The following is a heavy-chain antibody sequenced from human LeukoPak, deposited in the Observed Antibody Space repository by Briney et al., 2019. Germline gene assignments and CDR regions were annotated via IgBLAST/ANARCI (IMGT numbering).Heavy chain of an antibody. CDR3: AKDMEKWLVLDY. V-gene: IGHV3-30*02. CDR2: IWYDGGNK. CDR1: GFTFSSYG. Sequence: GGSLRLSCAASGFTFSSYGMQWVRQAPGKGLEWVAFIWYDGGNKFYADSVKGRFTISRDNSKNMLYLQMNSLRVEDTATYYCAKDMEKWLVLDYWGQGTLAIVSS. D-gene: IGHD6-19*01. J-gene: IGHJ4*02.